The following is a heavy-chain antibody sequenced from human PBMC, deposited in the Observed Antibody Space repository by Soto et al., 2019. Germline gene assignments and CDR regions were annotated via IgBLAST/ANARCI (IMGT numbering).Heavy chain of an antibody. D-gene: IGHD1-7*01. CDR1: GGSFSGFY. CDR3: ARDHTPRYNWNYFSWFDP. CDR2: INHSGTT. Sequence: QVQLQQWGAGLLKPSETLSLTCAVYGGSFSGFYWSWIRQPPGKGLEWIGEINHSGTTTSNPSLKSQVTISVDTSKNQFSLNLSSVTAADTAVYYCARDHTPRYNWNYFSWFDPWGQGTLVTVSS. J-gene: IGHJ5*02. V-gene: IGHV4-34*01.